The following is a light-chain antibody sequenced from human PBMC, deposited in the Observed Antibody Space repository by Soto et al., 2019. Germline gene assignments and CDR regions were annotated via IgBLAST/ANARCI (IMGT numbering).Light chain of an antibody. CDR1: QSVSSSY. V-gene: IGKV3-20*01. CDR2: GAS. CDR3: QQYDNSPLT. J-gene: IGKJ4*01. Sequence: DIVLTQSPGALSLSPGERAALSCRASQSVSSSYLAWYQQKPGQAPRLLIYGASNRATGIADRFSGSGSGTDFTLTISRLEPEGFAVYYCQQYDNSPLTFGGGTRWISN.